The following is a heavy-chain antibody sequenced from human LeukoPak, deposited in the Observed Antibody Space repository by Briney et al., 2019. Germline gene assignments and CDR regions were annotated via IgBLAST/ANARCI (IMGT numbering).Heavy chain of an antibody. CDR2: IYYTGST. CDR1: GGSIRNGAYY. D-gene: IGHD3-22*01. CDR3: ARIVVTHWYFDL. V-gene: IGHV4-31*03. J-gene: IGHJ2*01. Sequence: KSSQTLSLTCTVSGGSIRNGAYYWSWIRQHPGKGPEYIGYIYYTGSTYYNPSLKSRFIISVDASKNQFSLKLSSVTAADTAVYYCARIVVTHWYFDLWGRGTPVTVSS.